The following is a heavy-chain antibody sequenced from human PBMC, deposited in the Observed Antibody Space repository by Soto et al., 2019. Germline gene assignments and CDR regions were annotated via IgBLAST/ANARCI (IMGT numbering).Heavy chain of an antibody. CDR1: GFTFSSYG. CDR3: AKGQSIAAAGIDY. Sequence: VQLVESGGGVVQPGRSLRLSCAASGFTFSSYGMHWVRQAPGKGLEWVAVISYDGSNKYYADSVKGRFTISRDNSKNTLYLQMNSLRAEDTAVYYCAKGQSIAAAGIDYWGQGTLVTVSS. D-gene: IGHD6-13*01. J-gene: IGHJ4*02. CDR2: ISYDGSNK. V-gene: IGHV3-30*18.